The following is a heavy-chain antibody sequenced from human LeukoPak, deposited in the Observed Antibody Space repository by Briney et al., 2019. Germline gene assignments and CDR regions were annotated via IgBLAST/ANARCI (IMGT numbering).Heavy chain of an antibody. CDR1: GFTFSSYS. D-gene: IGHD5-18*01. Sequence: GGSLRLSCAASGFTFSSYSMNWVRQAPGKGLEWVSSISSSSSYIYYADSVKGRFTISRDNSKNTLYLQMNSLRAEDTAVYYCAKDLDTAMVNGGYWGQGTLVTVSS. J-gene: IGHJ4*02. V-gene: IGHV3-21*01. CDR3: AKDLDTAMVNGGY. CDR2: ISSSSSYI.